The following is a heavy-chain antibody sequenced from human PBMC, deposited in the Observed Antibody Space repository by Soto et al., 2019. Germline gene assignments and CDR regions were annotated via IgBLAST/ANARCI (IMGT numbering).Heavy chain of an antibody. D-gene: IGHD6-13*01. V-gene: IGHV1-69*01. J-gene: IGHJ4*02. CDR1: GGTFSSYA. CDR3: ARVSHRTGYSSSWYEIDY. Sequence: QVQLVQSGAEVKKPGSSVKVSCKASGGTFSSYAISWVRQAPGQGLEWMGGIIPIFGTANYAQKFQGRVTITADESTSTAYMELSSLRSEDTAVYYCARVSHRTGYSSSWYEIDYWGQGTLVTVSS. CDR2: IIPIFGTA.